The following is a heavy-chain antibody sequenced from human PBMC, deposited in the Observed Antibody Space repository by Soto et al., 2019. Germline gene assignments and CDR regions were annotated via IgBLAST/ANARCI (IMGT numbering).Heavy chain of an antibody. D-gene: IGHD3-3*01. J-gene: IGHJ5*02. CDR2: IVQGGNS. V-gene: IGHV4-34*12. Sequence: QVQLHQSGARLLRPSETLSLTCTGSGGPFNHYYWTWIRQPPEKGMAWIGEIVQGGNSHYSPSLRSRVTIARDTSQSQFSLKMTSVTAADTAVYYCARLAKYDDAETRFYPVRWVEPWGQGNLVIVSS. CDR3: ARLAKYDDAETRFYPVRWVEP. CDR1: GGPFNHYY.